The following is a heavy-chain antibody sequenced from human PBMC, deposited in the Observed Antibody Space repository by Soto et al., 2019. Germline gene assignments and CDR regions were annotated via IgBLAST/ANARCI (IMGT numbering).Heavy chain of an antibody. CDR2: IYYSGST. D-gene: IGHD6-19*01. J-gene: IGHJ4*02. CDR3: ARLPVAANGGAIDY. Sequence: QVQLQESGPGLVKPSQTLSLTCPVSGGSISSAGYYWNWIRQHPEKGLEWIGFIYYSGSTYYNPSLKSRVTIALDTSKNQFSLKLSSVTAADTAVFYCARLPVAANGGAIDYWGQGTLVTVSS. CDR1: GGSISSAGYY. V-gene: IGHV4-31*03.